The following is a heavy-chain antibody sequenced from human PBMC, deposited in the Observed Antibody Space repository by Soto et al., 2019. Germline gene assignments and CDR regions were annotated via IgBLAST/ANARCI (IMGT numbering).Heavy chain of an antibody. CDR3: ARLVYDSRLNYLYFDY. D-gene: IGHD3-22*01. Sequence: SETLSLTCDVSGVSISSGNWWSWVRQPPGKGLEWIAEVYNDGSANYHPSLESRATISVDRSKNQFSLRLSSVTAADTGKYYCARLVYDSRLNYLYFDYWGLGTLVTVSS. CDR2: VYNDGSA. V-gene: IGHV4-4*02. J-gene: IGHJ4*02. CDR1: GVSISSGNW.